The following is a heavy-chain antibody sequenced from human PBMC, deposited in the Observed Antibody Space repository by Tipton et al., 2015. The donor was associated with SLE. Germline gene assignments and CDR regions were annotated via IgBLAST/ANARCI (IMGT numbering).Heavy chain of an antibody. D-gene: IGHD2-8*01. J-gene: IGHJ5*02. CDR2: IRFDGSIK. Sequence: SLRLSCAASGFTFSNHAMQWVRLAPGKGLEWVSFIRFDGSIKYYADSVKGRFTISRDNSKNTLYLQMNNLRPDDTAMYYCVRENGPNARHDNWFDPWGQGTLVTVSS. CDR1: GFTFSNHA. CDR3: VRENGPNARHDNWFDP. V-gene: IGHV3-30*02.